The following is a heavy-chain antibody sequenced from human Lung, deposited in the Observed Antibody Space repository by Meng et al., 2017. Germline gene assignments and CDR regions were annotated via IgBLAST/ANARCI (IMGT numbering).Heavy chain of an antibody. V-gene: IGHV4-34*01. CDR2: INHSGST. J-gene: IGHJ4*02. Sequence: VQLHQWGAGLLTPSETLLFACVVSGGSFSDYYWSWIRQPPGKGLEWIGEINHSGSTNYNPSLESRATISVDTSQNNLSLKLSSVTAADSAVYYCARGPTTMAHDFDYWGQGTLVTVSS. CDR3: ARGPTTMAHDFDY. D-gene: IGHD4-11*01. CDR1: GGSFSDYY.